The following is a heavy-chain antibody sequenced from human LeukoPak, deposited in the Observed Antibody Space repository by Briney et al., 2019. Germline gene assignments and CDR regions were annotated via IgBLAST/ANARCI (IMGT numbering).Heavy chain of an antibody. CDR2: ISYDGSNK. J-gene: IGHJ4*02. CDR1: GFTFSSYG. Sequence: GGSLRLSCAASGFTFSSYGMHWVRQAPGKGLEWVAVISYDGSNKYYADSVKGRFTISRDNAKNSLYLQMNSLRAEDTAVYYCAPGDLGYFDYWGQGTLVTVSS. V-gene: IGHV3-30*03. CDR3: APGDLGYFDY. D-gene: IGHD7-27*01.